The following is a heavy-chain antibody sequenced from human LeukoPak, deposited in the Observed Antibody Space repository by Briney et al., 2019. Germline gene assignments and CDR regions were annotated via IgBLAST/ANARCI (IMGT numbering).Heavy chain of an antibody. J-gene: IGHJ3*01. CDR3: AGRQLDV. CDR1: GGSFSGYY. Sequence: SETLSLACAVYGGSFSGYYWSWIRQPPGKGLEWIGEINHSGSTNYNPSLKSRVTISVDTSKNQFSLRLSSVTAADTAVYYCAGRQLDVWGQGTMVTVSS. V-gene: IGHV4-34*01. D-gene: IGHD2-2*01. CDR2: INHSGST.